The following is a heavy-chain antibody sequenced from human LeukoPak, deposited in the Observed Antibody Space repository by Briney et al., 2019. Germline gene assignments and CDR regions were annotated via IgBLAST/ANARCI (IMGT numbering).Heavy chain of an antibody. V-gene: IGHV1-2*02. Sequence: ASVEVSCKASGYTFTGYYMHWVRQAPGQGLEWMGWINPNSGGTNYAQKFQGRVTMTRDTSISTAYMELSRLRSDDTAVYYCARVPGWELPTVDAFDIWGQGTMVTVSS. CDR3: ARVPGWELPTVDAFDI. J-gene: IGHJ3*02. CDR2: INPNSGGT. D-gene: IGHD1-26*01. CDR1: GYTFTGYY.